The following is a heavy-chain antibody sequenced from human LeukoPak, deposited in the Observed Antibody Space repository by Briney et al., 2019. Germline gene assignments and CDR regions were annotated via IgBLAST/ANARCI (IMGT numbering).Heavy chain of an antibody. CDR3: ARFSYGDYVLDY. D-gene: IGHD4-17*01. V-gene: IGHV3-7*01. CDR1: GFAFSSYW. J-gene: IGHJ4*02. CDR2: IKQDGSEK. Sequence: PGGSLRLSCAASGFAFSSYWMSWVRQAPGKGLEWVANIKQDGSEKYYVDSVKGRFTISRDNAKNSLYLQRNSLRAEDTAVYYCARFSYGDYVLDYWGQGTLVTVSS.